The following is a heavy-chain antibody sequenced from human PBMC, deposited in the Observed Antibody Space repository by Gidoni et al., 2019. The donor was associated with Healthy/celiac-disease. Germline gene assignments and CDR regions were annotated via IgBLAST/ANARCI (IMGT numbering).Heavy chain of an antibody. CDR2: INPNSGGT. CDR1: GYTFTVYN. CDR3: ARSLLRYFDWSPFDY. D-gene: IGHD3-9*01. J-gene: IGHJ4*02. V-gene: IGHV1-2*02. Sequence: QVQLLQSGAEVKNPGASVKVSCKASGYTFTVYNMHWVRQAPGQGLEWMGWINPNSGGTNYAQKFQGRVTMTRDTSISTAYMELSRLRSDDTAVYYCARSLLRYFDWSPFDYWGQGTLVTVSS.